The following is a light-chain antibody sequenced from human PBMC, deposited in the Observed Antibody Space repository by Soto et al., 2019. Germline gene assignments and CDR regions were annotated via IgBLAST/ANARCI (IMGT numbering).Light chain of an antibody. CDR1: QSISSW. CDR2: DAS. V-gene: IGKV1-5*01. Sequence: DIQMTQSPSSLSASVGDRVTITCRASQSISSWLAWYQQMPGKAPKLLIYDASSLQSGVPSRFSGSGSGTEFTLTISSLQPEDFATYYCLQHNSYPLTFGGGTKVDIK. CDR3: LQHNSYPLT. J-gene: IGKJ4*01.